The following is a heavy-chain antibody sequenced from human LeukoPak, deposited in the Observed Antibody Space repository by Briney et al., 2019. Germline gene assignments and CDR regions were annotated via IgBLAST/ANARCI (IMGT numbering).Heavy chain of an antibody. D-gene: IGHD6-13*01. CDR3: ARDAGIAAVFDY. V-gene: IGHV1-46*01. CDR1: GYTFTSYC. J-gene: IGHJ4*02. CDR2: INPSGGST. Sequence: ASVTVSCKASGYTFTSYCMHWVRHAPGQGLEWMGIINPSGGSTSYAQKFQGRVTMTRDTSTSTVYMELSSLRSEDTAVYYCARDAGIAAVFDYWGQGTLVTVSS.